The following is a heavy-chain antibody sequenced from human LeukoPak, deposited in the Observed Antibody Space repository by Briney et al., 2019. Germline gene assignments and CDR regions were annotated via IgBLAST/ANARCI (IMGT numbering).Heavy chain of an antibody. CDR1: GYTFTSYY. CDR3: TRDAGATGGYAFDI. J-gene: IGHJ3*02. D-gene: IGHD1-26*01. CDR2: IWSDGSNK. V-gene: IGHV3-33*01. Sequence: SCKASGYTFTSYYMHWVRQAPGKGLEWVTVIWSDGSNKFYADSVKGRFTISRDNSKNTLYLQMNRLRVEDTAMYYCTRDAGATGGYAFDIWGQGTMVTVSS.